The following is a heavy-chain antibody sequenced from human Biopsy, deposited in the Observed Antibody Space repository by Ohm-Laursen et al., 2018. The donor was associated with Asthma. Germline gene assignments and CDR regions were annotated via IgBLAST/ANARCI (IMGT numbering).Heavy chain of an antibody. Sequence: ESSVKVSCKSLGGTFNTYVIGWVRQAPGQGLEWMGGINSVLGTTTYPQKFQDRVTITADDSTCTVYMELSSLRSEDTAVYYCARKAGPCISRTCYSLDFWGQGTLVTVSS. J-gene: IGHJ4*02. CDR1: GGTFNTYV. CDR2: INSVLGTT. CDR3: ARKAGPCISRTCYSLDF. D-gene: IGHD2-2*01. V-gene: IGHV1-69*01.